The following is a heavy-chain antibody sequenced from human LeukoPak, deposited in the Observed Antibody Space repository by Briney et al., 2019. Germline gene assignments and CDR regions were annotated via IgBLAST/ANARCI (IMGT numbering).Heavy chain of an antibody. J-gene: IGHJ6*03. CDR1: GYTFTNYG. Sequence: EASVKVSCKASGYTFTNYGISWVRQAPGQGLEWMGWISGYNGKTKYAEKFQGRVTMTTDTSTNTAYMELRSLRSDDTAVYYCARWNEYYESSKYNYYMDVWDKGTTVTISS. V-gene: IGHV1-18*01. D-gene: IGHD3-22*01. CDR2: ISGYNGKT. CDR3: ARWNEYYESSKYNYYMDV.